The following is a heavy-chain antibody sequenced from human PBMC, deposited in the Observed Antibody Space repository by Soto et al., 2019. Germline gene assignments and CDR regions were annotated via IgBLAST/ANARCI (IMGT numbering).Heavy chain of an antibody. CDR1: GFTVSSYG. D-gene: IGHD2-21*02. CDR2: ISYDGSNK. J-gene: IGHJ5*02. V-gene: IGHV3-30*18. Sequence: QVQLVESGGGVVQPGRSLRLSGAASGFTVSSYGMHWVRQAPGKRLEWVAVISYDGSNKYYADSVKGRFTISRDNSTNTLYLQMNSLRAEATAVPYCAKEAQVTVGHDNWFDHWGQGTLVAFSS. CDR3: AKEAQVTVGHDNWFDH.